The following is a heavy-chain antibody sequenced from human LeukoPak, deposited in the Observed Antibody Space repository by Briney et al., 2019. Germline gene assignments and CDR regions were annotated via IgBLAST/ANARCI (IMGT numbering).Heavy chain of an antibody. CDR3: ARHPLGTYYYDSSGYSYAFDI. CDR1: GGSISSASYF. D-gene: IGHD3-22*01. Sequence: SETLSLTCTVSGGSISSASYFWGWIRQPPGKGLEWIGTIYYSGSTYYNESLRSRVTMSGDTSRNQFSLRLSSVNAADTAVYYCARHPLGTYYYDSSGYSYAFDIWGQGTMVTVSS. CDR2: IYYSGST. V-gene: IGHV4-39*01. J-gene: IGHJ3*02.